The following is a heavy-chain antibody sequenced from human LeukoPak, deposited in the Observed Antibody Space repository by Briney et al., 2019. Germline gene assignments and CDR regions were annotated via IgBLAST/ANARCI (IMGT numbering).Heavy chain of an antibody. CDR3: AREGSSGQDWYAFDV. D-gene: IGHD5-12*01. J-gene: IGHJ3*01. Sequence: ASVKVSCKASGFTFTGYYVQWLRQAPGQGLEWVGWMYFNSGATRYAPKFQGRFTMTRDTSINTAYMELSSLRADDTAMYYCAREGSSGQDWYAFDVWGQETMVTVSS. CDR1: GFTFTGYY. CDR2: MYFNSGAT. V-gene: IGHV1-2*02.